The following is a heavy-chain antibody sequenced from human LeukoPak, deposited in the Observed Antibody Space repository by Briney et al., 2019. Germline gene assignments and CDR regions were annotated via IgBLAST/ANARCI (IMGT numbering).Heavy chain of an antibody. V-gene: IGHV3-7*01. CDR2: IKKDGSEK. J-gene: IGHJ4*02. Sequence: GGSLRLSCAGSAFTFSSYSMSWVRQAPGKGLEWVANIKKDGSEKYYVDSVKGRFTISRDSAKTSLYLQMISLRAEDTAVYYCARHLSGVTGYTYGRGIDYWGQGTLVTVSS. CDR3: ARHLSGVTGYTYGRGIDY. CDR1: AFTFSSYS. D-gene: IGHD5-18*01.